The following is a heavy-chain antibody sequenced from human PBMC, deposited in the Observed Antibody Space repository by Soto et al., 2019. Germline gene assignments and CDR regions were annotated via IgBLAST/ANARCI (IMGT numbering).Heavy chain of an antibody. CDR3: ARHRIVDTAMLGFDY. V-gene: IGHV5-51*01. CDR2: IYPGDSDT. D-gene: IGHD5-18*01. Sequence: VEAQKGTWTGWGRGFTTVVVGSVSQKPGKGLEWMGIIYPGDSDTRYSPSFQGQVTISADKSISTAYLQWSSLKASDTAMYYCARHRIVDTAMLGFDYWGQGTLVTVSS. J-gene: IGHJ4*02. CDR1: GRGFTTVV.